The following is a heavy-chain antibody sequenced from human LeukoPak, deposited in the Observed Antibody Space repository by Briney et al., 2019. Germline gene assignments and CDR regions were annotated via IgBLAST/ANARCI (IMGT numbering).Heavy chain of an antibody. Sequence: GASVKVSCKAAGYTFTRYYMFWVRQAPGQGLEWLGRINPNSGGTNYAQKFQGRVTMTRDTSISTAYMELSRLRSDDTAVYYSARGYCSGGSCYSVENWFDPWGQGTLVTVSS. V-gene: IGHV1-2*06. CDR2: INPNSGGT. D-gene: IGHD2-15*01. CDR3: ARGYCSGGSCYSVENWFDP. CDR1: GYTFTRYY. J-gene: IGHJ5*02.